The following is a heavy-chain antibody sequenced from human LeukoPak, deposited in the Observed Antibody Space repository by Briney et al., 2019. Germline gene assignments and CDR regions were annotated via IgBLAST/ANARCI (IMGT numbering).Heavy chain of an antibody. D-gene: IGHD3-10*01. J-gene: IGHJ5*02. V-gene: IGHV3-9*01. CDR3: AKDFYCYGSGSYYL. CDR2: ISWNSGSI. CDR1: GFTFDDYA. Sequence: PGGSLRLSCAASGFTFDDYAMHWVRQAPGKGLEWVSGISWNSGSIGYADSVKGRFTISRDNAKNSLYLQMNSLRAEDTALYYCAKDFYCYGSGSYYLWGQGTLVTVSS.